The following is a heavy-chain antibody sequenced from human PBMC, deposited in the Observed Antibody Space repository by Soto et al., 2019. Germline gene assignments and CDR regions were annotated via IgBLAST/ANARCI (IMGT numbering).Heavy chain of an antibody. Sequence: QVQLQQWGAGLLKTSETLSLTCAVYGGSFSGYYWSWIRQPPGKGLEWIGEINHSGSTNYNPSLKSRVTISVDTSKNQFPLKLSSVTAADTAVYYCARNQHDFGDSGVRYNWFDPWGQGTLVTVSS. CDR2: INHSGST. CDR1: GGSFSGYY. V-gene: IGHV4-34*01. CDR3: ARNQHDFGDSGVRYNWFDP. J-gene: IGHJ5*02. D-gene: IGHD2-8*02.